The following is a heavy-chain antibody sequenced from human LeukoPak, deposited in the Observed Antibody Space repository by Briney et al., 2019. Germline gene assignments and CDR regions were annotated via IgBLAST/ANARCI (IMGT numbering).Heavy chain of an antibody. D-gene: IGHD2-21*01. Sequence: PGGSLRLSCAASGFTFSSYAMSWVRQAPGKGLEWVSYISSSSSTIYYADSVKGRFTISRDNAKNSLYLRMNSLRAEDTAVYYCARDADFDTYCGGDCYCCAFDIWGQGTMVTVSS. J-gene: IGHJ3*02. V-gene: IGHV3-48*01. CDR2: ISSSSSTI. CDR3: ARDADFDTYCGGDCYCCAFDI. CDR1: GFTFSSYA.